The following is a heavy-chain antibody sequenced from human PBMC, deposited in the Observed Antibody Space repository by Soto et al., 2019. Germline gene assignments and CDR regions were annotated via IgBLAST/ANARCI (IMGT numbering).Heavy chain of an antibody. CDR3: ARPRSGSNGGKLDY. CDR1: GFTFSSYA. D-gene: IGHD1-26*01. J-gene: IGHJ4*02. Sequence: EVQLLESGGDLVQPGGSLRLSCAASGFTFSSYAMSWVRQAPGKGLEWVSSISLGGGSTYFADSVKGRFTISKDNSKNSLYLQINSLRPEDPAVYYCARPRSGSNGGKLDYWGPGTLVTVSS. CDR2: ISLGGGST. V-gene: IGHV3-23*01.